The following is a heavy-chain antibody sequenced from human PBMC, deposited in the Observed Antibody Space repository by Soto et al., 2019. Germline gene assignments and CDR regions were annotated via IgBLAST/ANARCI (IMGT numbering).Heavy chain of an antibody. J-gene: IGHJ6*02. V-gene: IGHV3-21*01. D-gene: IGHD1-20*01. CDR3: ARETGSYNWNDGLMEV. Sequence: EVQLVESGGGLVKPGGSLRLSCAASGFTFSTYTMNWVRQAPGKGLEWVSSISSGSTYIYYADSVTGRFTISRDNAKNSLYQQMNSLRAEDTAVYYCARETGSYNWNDGLMEVWGQGTTVTVSS. CDR1: GFTFSTYT. CDR2: ISSGSTYI.